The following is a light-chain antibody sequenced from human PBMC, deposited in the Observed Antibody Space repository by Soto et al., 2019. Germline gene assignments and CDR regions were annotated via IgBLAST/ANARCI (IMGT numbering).Light chain of an antibody. CDR2: DAS. V-gene: IGKV3-11*01. Sequence: ETVLTQSPATLSLSPGQRATFSCRASQSVGSYLAWYQQKPGQAPRLLIYDASNRATGIPARFIGRGSGTDLTLTITSLEPEEIAIYFCQQRTDLALTCGGGPKLEI. J-gene: IGKJ4*01. CDR3: QQRTDLALT. CDR1: QSVGSY.